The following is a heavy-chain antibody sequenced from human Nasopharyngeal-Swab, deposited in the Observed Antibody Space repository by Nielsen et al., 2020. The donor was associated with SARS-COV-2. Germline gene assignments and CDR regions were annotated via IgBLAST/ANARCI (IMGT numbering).Heavy chain of an antibody. CDR1: GFTFSSYS. D-gene: IGHD2-2*01. V-gene: IGHV3-21*04. CDR3: ARAAASLYFDY. Sequence: ETLSLTCAASGFTFSSYSMNWVRQAPGKGLEWVSSISSSSSYIYYADSVKGRFTISRDNAKNSLYLQMNSLRAEDTAVYYCARAAASLYFDYWGQGTLVTVSS. CDR2: ISSSSSYI. J-gene: IGHJ4*02.